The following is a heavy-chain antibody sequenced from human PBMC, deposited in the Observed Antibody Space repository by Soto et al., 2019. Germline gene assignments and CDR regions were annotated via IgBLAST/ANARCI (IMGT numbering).Heavy chain of an antibody. CDR1: GGSVSSESYY. J-gene: IGHJ4*02. CDR2: IYYTGST. V-gene: IGHV4-61*01. D-gene: IGHD2-2*01. Sequence: QVQLQESGPGLVKPSETLSLTCTVSGGSVSSESYYWIWIRQPPGKGLEWIGDIYYTGSTTYNPSLKGRVTISVDTSKNQFSLKLSSVTAADTAVYYCARGGGVLTPAAVGYWGQGTLVTVSS. CDR3: ARGGGVLTPAAVGY.